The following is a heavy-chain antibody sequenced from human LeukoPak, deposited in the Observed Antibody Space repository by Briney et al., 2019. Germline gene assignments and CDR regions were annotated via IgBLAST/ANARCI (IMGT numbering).Heavy chain of an antibody. CDR2: IYHSGST. V-gene: IGHV4-30-2*01. Sequence: PSETLSITCAVSGGSISSGGYSWSWIRQPPGKGLEWIGYIYHSGSTYYNPSLKSRVTISVDRSKNQFSLKLSSVTAADTAVYYCARGPNFWSGYYRVHYFDYWGQGTLVTVSS. CDR1: GGSISSGGYS. D-gene: IGHD3-3*01. CDR3: ARGPNFWSGYYRVHYFDY. J-gene: IGHJ4*02.